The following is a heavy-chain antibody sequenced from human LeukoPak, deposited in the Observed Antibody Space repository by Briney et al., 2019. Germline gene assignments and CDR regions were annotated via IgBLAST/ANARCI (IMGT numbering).Heavy chain of an antibody. CDR3: ARELWFGESEYNWFDP. CDR1: GGSISSYY. D-gene: IGHD3-10*01. CDR2: IYYSGST. Sequence: SETLSLTCTVSGGSISSYYWSWIRQPPGKGLEWIGYIYYSGSTNYNPSLKSRVTISVDTSKNQFSLKLSSVTAADTAVYHCARELWFGESEYNWFDPWGQGTLVTVSS. J-gene: IGHJ5*02. V-gene: IGHV4-59*01.